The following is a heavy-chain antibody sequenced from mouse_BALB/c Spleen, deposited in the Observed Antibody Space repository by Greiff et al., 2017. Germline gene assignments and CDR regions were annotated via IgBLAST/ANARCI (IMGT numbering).Heavy chain of an antibody. D-gene: IGHD1-2*01. CDR3: TRFITTGRFFDY. Sequence: EVQLQQSGPELVKPGASMKISCKASGYSFTGYTMNWVKQSHGKNLEWIGLINPYNGGTSYNQKFKSKATLTVDTSSSTAYMQLSSLTSEDSAVYYCTRFITTGRFFDYWGQGTTLTVSS. J-gene: IGHJ2*01. CDR2: INPYNGGT. CDR1: GYSFTGYT. V-gene: IGHV1S46*01.